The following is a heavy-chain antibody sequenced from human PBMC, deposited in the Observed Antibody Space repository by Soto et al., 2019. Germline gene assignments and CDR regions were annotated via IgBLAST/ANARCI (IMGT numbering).Heavy chain of an antibody. CDR1: GFIFSNYG. J-gene: IGHJ2*01. V-gene: IGHV3-33*01. D-gene: IGHD3-22*01. CDR2: IWYDGSHE. CDR3: ARDRYSYDSRAYQGVDWYFDL. Sequence: GGSLRLSCAASGFIFSNYGMHWVRQAPGKGLEWVAVIWYDGSHESYADSVKGRFTISRDNSKNTLFLQMNSLRAEDTAVYYCARDRYSYDSRAYQGVDWYFDLWGRGTLVTVS.